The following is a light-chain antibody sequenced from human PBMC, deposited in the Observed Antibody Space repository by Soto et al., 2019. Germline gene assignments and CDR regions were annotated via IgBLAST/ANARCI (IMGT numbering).Light chain of an antibody. V-gene: IGLV1-40*01. CDR2: GNS. Sequence: QSVLTQPPSVSGSPGQRVTISCTWSSSNIGEGYDVHWYQQLPGTAPKLLIYGNSNRHSGVPDRFSGSKSGTAASLAITGLRAEDEAEYYCQSYDSSLSGSDYVFGTGTKLTVL. CDR1: SSNIGEGYD. J-gene: IGLJ1*01. CDR3: QSYDSSLSGSDYV.